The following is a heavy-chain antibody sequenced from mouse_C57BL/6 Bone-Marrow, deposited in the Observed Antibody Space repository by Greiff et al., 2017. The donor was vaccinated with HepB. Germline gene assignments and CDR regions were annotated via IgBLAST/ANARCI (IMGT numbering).Heavy chain of an antibody. CDR3: ARSLITTVVANWYFDV. V-gene: IGHV1-82*01. J-gene: IGHJ1*03. CDR2: IYPGDGDT. D-gene: IGHD1-1*01. CDR1: GYAFSSSW. Sequence: VKLMESGPELVKPGASVKISCKASGYAFSSSWMNWVKQRPGKGLEWIGRIYPGDGDTNYNGKFKGKATLTADKSSSTAYMQLSSLTSEDSAVYFCARSLITTVVANWYFDVWGTGTTVTVSS.